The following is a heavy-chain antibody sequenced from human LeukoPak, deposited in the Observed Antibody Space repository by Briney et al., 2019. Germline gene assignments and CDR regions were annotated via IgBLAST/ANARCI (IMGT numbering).Heavy chain of an antibody. D-gene: IGHD3-22*01. CDR1: GYTFTGYY. Sequence: ASVKVSCKASGYTFTGYYMHCVRQAPGQGLEWMGWINPNSGGTNYAQKFQGRVTMTRDTSISTAYMELSRLRSDDTAVYYCAVKYYDSSGYYPYFDNWGQGTLVTVSS. V-gene: IGHV1-2*02. J-gene: IGHJ4*02. CDR2: INPNSGGT. CDR3: AVKYYDSSGYYPYFDN.